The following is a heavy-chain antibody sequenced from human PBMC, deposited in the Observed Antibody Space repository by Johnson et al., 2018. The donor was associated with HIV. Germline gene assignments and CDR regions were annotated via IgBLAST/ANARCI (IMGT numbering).Heavy chain of an antibody. V-gene: IGHV3-30*18. J-gene: IGHJ3*02. D-gene: IGHD1-26*01. CDR3: AKSGFSGSYQGAYDI. CDR2: ISYDGSNT. CDR1: GFTFSSYG. Sequence: VQLVESGGGVVQPGRSLRLSCAVSGFTFSSYGMPWVRRAPGKGLEWVAVISYDGSNTYYADSVKGRFTISRDNSKNTLYLQMNSLRAEDTAVYYCAKSGFSGSYQGAYDIWGQGTMVTVSS.